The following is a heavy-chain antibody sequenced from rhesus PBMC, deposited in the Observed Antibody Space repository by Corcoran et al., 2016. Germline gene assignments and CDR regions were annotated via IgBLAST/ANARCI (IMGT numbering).Heavy chain of an antibody. D-gene: IGHD2-21*01. CDR2: ISCSGGST. CDR3: AREIGVLVVVAIDF. Sequence: QVQLQESGPGVVKPSETLSLTCAVSGGSISGNYWSWIRQPPGKGLEWFRRISCSGGSTDYNPSLKSRVSISPDTSKNQFSLKLSSVTAADTAVYYCAREIGVLVVVAIDFWGQGLRVTVSS. CDR1: GGSISGNY. V-gene: IGHV4-173*01. J-gene: IGHJ3*01.